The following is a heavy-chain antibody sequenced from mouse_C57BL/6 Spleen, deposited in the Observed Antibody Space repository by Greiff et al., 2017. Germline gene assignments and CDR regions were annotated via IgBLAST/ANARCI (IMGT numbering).Heavy chain of an antibody. CDR2: IYPGNGAT. CDR1: GYTFTSYN. Sequence: QVQLQQSGAELVRPGASVKMSCKASGYTFTSYNMHWVKQTPRQGLEWIGAIYPGNGATSYNQKFKGKATLTVDKSSSTAYMQLSSLTSEDSAVYFCARRDYSNYFYAMDYWGQGTSVTVSS. D-gene: IGHD2-5*01. V-gene: IGHV1-12*01. CDR3: ARRDYSNYFYAMDY. J-gene: IGHJ4*01.